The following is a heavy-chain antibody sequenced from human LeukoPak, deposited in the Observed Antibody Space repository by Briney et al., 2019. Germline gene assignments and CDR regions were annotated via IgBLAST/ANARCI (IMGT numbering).Heavy chain of an antibody. V-gene: IGHV4-59*08. D-gene: IGHD5-12*01. J-gene: IGHJ4*02. CDR1: GGSISSYY. Sequence: SETLSLTCAVSGGSISSYYWSWIRQPPGKGLEWIGYIYYRGSPNYNPSLMSRVTISVDTTKNQFSLTLRSVTAADTAVYYCATGYSGYDLFDYWGQGTLVTVSS. CDR2: IYYRGSP. CDR3: ATGYSGYDLFDY.